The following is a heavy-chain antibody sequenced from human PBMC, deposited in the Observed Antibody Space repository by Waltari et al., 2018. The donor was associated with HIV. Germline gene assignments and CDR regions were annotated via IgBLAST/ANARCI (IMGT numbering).Heavy chain of an antibody. D-gene: IGHD3-3*01. Sequence: QVQLQESGPGLVKPSETLSLPCNVPGGPISSYYWSWIRQPQGKGLECIGYSYYSGSTNYNPSLKSRVTISVDTSKNQFSLKLSSVTAADTAVYYCARRSDITIFGVVNNAFDIWGQGTMVTVSS. J-gene: IGHJ3*02. CDR1: GGPISSYY. V-gene: IGHV4-59*08. CDR2: SYYSGST. CDR3: ARRSDITIFGVVNNAFDI.